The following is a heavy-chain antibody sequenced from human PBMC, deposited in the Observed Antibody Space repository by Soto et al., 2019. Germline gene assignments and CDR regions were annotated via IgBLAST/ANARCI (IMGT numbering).Heavy chain of an antibody. CDR3: ARYGDGFDNFYFDY. CDR2: ITDMGST. V-gene: IGHV4-59*02. Sequence: SETLSLTCTVSGGSVSDHYWSWIRQPPGKGLEWIGYITDMGSTNNNPSFKSRVTISIDTSKRQFSLKLSSVTAADTAVYYCARYGDGFDNFYFDYWGQGTRVTVS. J-gene: IGHJ4*02. CDR1: GGSVSDHY. D-gene: IGHD5-12*01.